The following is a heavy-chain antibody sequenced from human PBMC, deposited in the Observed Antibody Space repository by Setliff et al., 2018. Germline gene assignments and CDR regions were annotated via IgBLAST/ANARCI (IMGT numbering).Heavy chain of an antibody. V-gene: IGHV4-39*07. J-gene: IGHJ6*03. CDR2: ISYSGST. CDR3: ARGLTGGGYYSVRYHHMDV. Sequence: SETLSLTCTVSGGSISSTTYYWGWIRQAPGKGLEWIGSISYSGSTYYNPSLESRVTISVDTSKNQFSLRLRPVTAADTAVYYCARGLTGGGYYSVRYHHMDVWGKGTTVTVSS. CDR1: GGSISSTTYY. D-gene: IGHD3-10*01.